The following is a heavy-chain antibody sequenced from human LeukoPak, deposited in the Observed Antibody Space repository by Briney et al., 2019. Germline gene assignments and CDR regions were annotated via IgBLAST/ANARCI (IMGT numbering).Heavy chain of an antibody. V-gene: IGHV3-11*01. D-gene: IGHD2/OR15-2a*01. Sequence: GESLRLSCAASGLTLSDCYMSWLSQAPGKGLECVAYIYPGGGVIYYADSVKGRFTIFRDNTKNSLYLQMSSLRAEDTAIYYCARDYHNKGHDYWGPGTLVTVSS. CDR3: ARDYHNKGHDY. J-gene: IGHJ4*02. CDR2: IYPGGGVI. CDR1: GLTLSDCY.